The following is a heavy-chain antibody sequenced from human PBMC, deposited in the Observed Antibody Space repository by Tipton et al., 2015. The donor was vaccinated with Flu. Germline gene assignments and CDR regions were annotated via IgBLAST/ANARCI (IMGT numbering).Heavy chain of an antibody. Sequence: TLSLTCSVSTSSIGSRYCWGWVRQPPGKGLEWIGNICHSGNTYYNPSLRSRVTISIDRSKNQFSLRLTSVTAADTAVYYCARHTGDSVRGVIDYWGQGTLVTVSS. V-gene: IGHV4-38-2*01. CDR1: TSSIGSRYC. CDR2: ICHSGNT. D-gene: IGHD3-10*02. CDR3: ARHTGDSVRGVIDY. J-gene: IGHJ4*02.